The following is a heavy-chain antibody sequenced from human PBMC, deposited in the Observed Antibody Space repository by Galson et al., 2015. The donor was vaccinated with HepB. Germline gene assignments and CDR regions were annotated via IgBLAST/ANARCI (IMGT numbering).Heavy chain of an antibody. Sequence: SETLSLTCVVSDGSISSDNWWAWVRQPPGKGLEWIGEIYHNGNTNYNPSLRSRVTISVDKSKNQFSLELTSVSAADTAMYYCARALVTLFPPAVALDVWGQGTMVTVSS. V-gene: IGHV4-4*02. CDR1: DGSISSDNW. CDR3: ARALVTLFPPAVALDV. J-gene: IGHJ3*01. D-gene: IGHD2-21*01. CDR2: IYHNGNT.